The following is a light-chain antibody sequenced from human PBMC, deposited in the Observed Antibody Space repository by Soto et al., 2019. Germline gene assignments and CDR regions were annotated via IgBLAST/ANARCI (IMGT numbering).Light chain of an antibody. CDR1: QSMTSR. V-gene: IGKV1-39*01. J-gene: IGKJ1*01. CDR2: AAS. CDR3: QQSYSTPPT. Sequence: GDRVTITCRASQSMTSRLAWYQQKPGKAPKLLIYAASTLQSGVPSRFSGSGSGTDFTLTISSLQPEDFATYYCQQSYSTPPTFGQGTKVDI.